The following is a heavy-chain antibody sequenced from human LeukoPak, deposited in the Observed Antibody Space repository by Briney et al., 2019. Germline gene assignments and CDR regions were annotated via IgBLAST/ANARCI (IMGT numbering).Heavy chain of an antibody. CDR3: ARDARFGSGYDLTPDC. D-gene: IGHD5-12*01. J-gene: IGHJ4*02. Sequence: GGSLRLSCAASGFTFSSYGMHWVRHAPGKGLEWVAVIWYDGSNKYYADSVKGRFTISRDNSKNTLYLQMNSLRAEDTAVYYCARDARFGSGYDLTPDCWGQGTLVTVSS. V-gene: IGHV3-33*01. CDR2: IWYDGSNK. CDR1: GFTFSSYG.